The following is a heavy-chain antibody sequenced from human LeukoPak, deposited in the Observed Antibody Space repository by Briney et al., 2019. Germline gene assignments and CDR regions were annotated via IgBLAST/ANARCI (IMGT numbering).Heavy chain of an antibody. Sequence: ASVKVSCKASGYTFTSYYMHWVRQAPGQGLEWMGIINPSGGSTSYAQKFQGRVTMTRDMSTSTVYMELSSLRSEDMAVYYCARLNSGSYPLDYWGQGTLVTVSS. CDR3: ARLNSGSYPLDY. CDR2: INPSGGST. J-gene: IGHJ4*02. D-gene: IGHD1-26*01. CDR1: GYTFTSYY. V-gene: IGHV1-46*01.